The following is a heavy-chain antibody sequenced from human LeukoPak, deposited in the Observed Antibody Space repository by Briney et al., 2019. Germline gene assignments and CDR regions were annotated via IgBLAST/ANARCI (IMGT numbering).Heavy chain of an antibody. J-gene: IGHJ4*02. CDR1: GFTVSSNY. V-gene: IGHV3-66*01. CDR3: AKDETYYYGSGSYLTY. Sequence: GGSLRLSCAASGFTVSSNYMSWVRQAPGKGLEWVSVIYSGGSTYYADSVKGRFTISRDNSKNTLYLQMNSLRAEDTAVYYCAKDETYYYGSGSYLTYWGQGTLVTVSS. CDR2: IYSGGST. D-gene: IGHD3-10*01.